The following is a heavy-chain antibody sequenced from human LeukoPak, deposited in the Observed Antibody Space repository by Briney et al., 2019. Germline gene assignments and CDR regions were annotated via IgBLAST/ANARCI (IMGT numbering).Heavy chain of an antibody. J-gene: IGHJ4*02. V-gene: IGHV1-2*02. CDR3: ARALGSMVRGVTDY. CDR2: INPNSGAT. CDR1: GYTFTDYY. D-gene: IGHD3-10*01. Sequence: ASVKVSCKPSGYTFTDYYMHWVRQAPGQGPEWMGWINPNSGATKYAQKFQGRVTMTRDTSISTAYMELSRLRSDDTAVYYCARALGSMVRGVTDYWGQGTLVTVSS.